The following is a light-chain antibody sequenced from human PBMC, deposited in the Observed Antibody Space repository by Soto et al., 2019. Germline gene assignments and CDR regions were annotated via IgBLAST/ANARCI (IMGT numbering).Light chain of an antibody. CDR2: EVS. CDR3: SSYAGSNNYV. V-gene: IGLV2-8*01. Sequence: QSALTQPPSASGSPGQSVTISCTGTSSDVGDYDYVSWYQQHPGKAPKLMIFEVSKRPSVVPDRFSASKSGNTASLTVSGLQAEDEADYYCSSYAGSNNYVFGTGTKLTVL. CDR1: SSDVGDYDY. J-gene: IGLJ1*01.